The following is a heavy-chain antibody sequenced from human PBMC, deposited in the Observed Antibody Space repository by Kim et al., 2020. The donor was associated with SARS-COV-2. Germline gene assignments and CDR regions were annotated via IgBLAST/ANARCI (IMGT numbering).Heavy chain of an antibody. V-gene: IGHV4-4*02. Sequence: GTLSLTCAVSGGSISSSNWWSWVRQPPGKGLEWIGEIYHSGSTNYNPSLKSRVTISVDKSKNQFSLKLSSVTAADTAVYYCARDGSVNPAEGVSGWFDPWGQGTLVTVSS. J-gene: IGHJ5*02. CDR1: GGSISSSNW. CDR3: ARDGSVNPAEGVSGWFDP. D-gene: IGHD6-25*01. CDR2: IYHSGST.